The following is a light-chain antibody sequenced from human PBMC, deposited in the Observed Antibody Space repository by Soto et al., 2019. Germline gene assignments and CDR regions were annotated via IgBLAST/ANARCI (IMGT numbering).Light chain of an antibody. J-gene: IGKJ1*01. V-gene: IGKV3-15*01. CDR2: GAS. CDR1: QSVNYN. CDR3: QQYNNWPQT. Sequence: EIVMTQSTETLSVSPGERATLSCRASQSVNYNLVWYQQKPGQAPRLLIYGASTRATGIPDRFSGSGSGTEFTLTISGLQSEDVAAYYCQQYNNWPQTFGQGTKVEI.